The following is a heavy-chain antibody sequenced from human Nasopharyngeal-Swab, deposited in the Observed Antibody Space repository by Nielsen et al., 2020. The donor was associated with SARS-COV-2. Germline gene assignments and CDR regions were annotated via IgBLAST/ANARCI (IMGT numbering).Heavy chain of an antibody. D-gene: IGHD2-15*01. V-gene: IGHV4-39*01. CDR1: GGSISSSSYY. J-gene: IGHJ4*02. CDR2: IYYSGST. Sequence: SETLSLTCTVSGGSISSSSYYWGWIRQPPGKGLVGIGSIYYSGSTYYNPSLKSRVTISVDTSKNQFSLKLSSVTAADTAVYYCARHLRDGVVVAAPYYFDYWGQGTLVTVSS. CDR3: ARHLRDGVVVAAPYYFDY.